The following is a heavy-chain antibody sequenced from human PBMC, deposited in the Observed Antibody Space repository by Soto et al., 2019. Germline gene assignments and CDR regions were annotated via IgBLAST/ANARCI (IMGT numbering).Heavy chain of an antibody. Sequence: SETLSLTCTVSGGSINSGGYYWSWIRQHPGKGLEWIGCIYYSGSTYYNPSLKSRVTISVDTSKNQFSLKLSSVTAADTAVYYCASNSLAGYYAMDVWGQGTMGTVSS. V-gene: IGHV4-31*03. CDR3: ASNSLAGYYAMDV. CDR2: IYYSGST. J-gene: IGHJ6*02. D-gene: IGHD1-20*01. CDR1: GGSINSGGYY.